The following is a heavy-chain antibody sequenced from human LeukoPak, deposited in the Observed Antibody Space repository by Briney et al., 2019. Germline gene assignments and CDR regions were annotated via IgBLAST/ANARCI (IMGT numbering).Heavy chain of an antibody. CDR3: AKRGTGYNHFDY. V-gene: IGHV3-23*01. CDR2: ISGGGGST. CDR1: GFTFSSYG. J-gene: IGHJ4*02. D-gene: IGHD3/OR15-3a*01. Sequence: GGSLRLSCAASGFTFSSYGMSWVRQAPGKGLEWVSGISGGGGSTYYADSVKGRFTISRDNSKNTLYLQMNSLRAEDTAVYYCAKRGTGYNHFDYWGQGTLVTVSS.